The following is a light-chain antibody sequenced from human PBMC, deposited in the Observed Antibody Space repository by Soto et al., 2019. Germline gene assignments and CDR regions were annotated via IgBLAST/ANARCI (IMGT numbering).Light chain of an antibody. CDR1: SNDIGGYNY. J-gene: IGLJ2*01. V-gene: IGLV2-14*01. CDR3: SSYTSSSTLVV. CDR2: DVS. Sequence: QSALTQPASVSGSPGQSITISCTGTSNDIGGYNYVSWYQQHPGKAPKLMVYDVSNRPSGVSNRFSGSKSGNTASLTISGLQAEDEADYYCSSYTSSSTLVVFGGGTKLTVL.